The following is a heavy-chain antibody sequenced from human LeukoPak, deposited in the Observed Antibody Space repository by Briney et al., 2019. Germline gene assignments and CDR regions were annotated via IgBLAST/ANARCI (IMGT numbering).Heavy chain of an antibody. D-gene: IGHD3-22*01. CDR1: GYTFTRYY. Sequence: ASVKVSCKTSGYTFTRYYMQWVRQAPGQGLEWMGIINPSGGSTSYAQKFQGRVTMTRDTSTSTVYMELDSLTSDDTAVYFCARDPDGSGSYPIDYWGQGTLVTVSS. CDR2: INPSGGST. V-gene: IGHV1-46*01. J-gene: IGHJ4*02. CDR3: ARDPDGSGSYPIDY.